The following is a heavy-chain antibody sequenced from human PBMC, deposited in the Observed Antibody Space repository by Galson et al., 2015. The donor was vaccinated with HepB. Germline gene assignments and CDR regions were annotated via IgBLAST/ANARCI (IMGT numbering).Heavy chain of an antibody. J-gene: IGHJ6*02. V-gene: IGHV3-43*01. D-gene: IGHD6-19*01. CDR1: GFTFHDFT. CDR3: AKAGGWLGDYKLYGMDI. Sequence: SLRLSCAASGFTFHDFTMHWVRQRPGKSLEWVSLITWDGDVTYYANSVKGRFTISRDNKRDSLFLQMSSLRSDDTALYYCAKAGGWLGDYKLYGMDIWGQGTTVTVSS. CDR2: ITWDGDVT.